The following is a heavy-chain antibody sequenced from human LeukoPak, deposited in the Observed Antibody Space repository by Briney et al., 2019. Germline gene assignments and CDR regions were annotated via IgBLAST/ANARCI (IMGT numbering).Heavy chain of an antibody. CDR2: IKQDGSEK. D-gene: IGHD5-18*01. CDR3: AKDRGYSYGLNWYFDL. CDR1: GFTFSSYW. J-gene: IGHJ2*01. V-gene: IGHV3-7*03. Sequence: GGSLRLSCAASGFTFSSYWMSWVRQAPGKGLEWVANIKQDGSEKYYVDSVKGRFTISRDNAKNSLYLQMNSLRAEDTALYYCAKDRGYSYGLNWYFDLWGRGTLVTVSS.